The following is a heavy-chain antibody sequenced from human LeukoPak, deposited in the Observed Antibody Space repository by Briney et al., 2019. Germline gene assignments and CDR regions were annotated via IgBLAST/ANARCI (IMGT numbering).Heavy chain of an antibody. Sequence: SETLSLTCTVSGGSISSYYWSWIRQPAGKGLEWIGRIYTSGSTNYNPSLKSRVTISVDTSKNQFSLKLSSVTAADTAVYYCARLSYYDSSGYPDAHYFDYWGQGTLVTVSS. D-gene: IGHD3-22*01. J-gene: IGHJ4*02. CDR1: GGSISSYY. CDR2: IYTSGST. V-gene: IGHV4-4*07. CDR3: ARLSYYDSSGYPDAHYFDY.